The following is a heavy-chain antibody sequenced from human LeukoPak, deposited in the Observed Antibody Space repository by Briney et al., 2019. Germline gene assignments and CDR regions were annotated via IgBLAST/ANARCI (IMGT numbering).Heavy chain of an antibody. CDR3: VGGEWLRSLDY. CDR2: ISSSSSYI. J-gene: IGHJ4*02. CDR1: GFTFSSYE. D-gene: IGHD5-12*01. V-gene: IGHV3-21*01. Sequence: SGGSLRLSCAASGFTFSSYEMNWVRQAPGKGLEWVSSISSSSSYIYYADSVKGRFTISRDNAKNSLYLQMNSLRAEDTAVYCCVGGEWLRSLDYWGQGTLVTVSS.